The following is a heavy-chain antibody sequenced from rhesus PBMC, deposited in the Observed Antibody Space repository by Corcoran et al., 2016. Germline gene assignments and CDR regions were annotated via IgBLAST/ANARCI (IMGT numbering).Heavy chain of an antibody. CDR1: GGSISSTY. J-gene: IGHJ4*01. Sequence: QVQLQESGPGLVKPSETLSLTCAVSGGSISSTYWSWIRQAPGKGLEWIGRIYGSGGSTDYNPSLKSRVTISTDTSKNQFSLKLSSVTAADTAVYYCARENVVVVSATPFDYWGQGVLVTVSS. CDR3: ARENVVVVSATPFDY. V-gene: IGHV4-160*01. D-gene: IGHD2-39*02. CDR2: IYGSGGST.